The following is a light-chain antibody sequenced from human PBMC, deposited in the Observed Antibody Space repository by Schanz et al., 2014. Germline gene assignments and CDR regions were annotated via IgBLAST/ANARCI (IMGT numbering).Light chain of an antibody. Sequence: QSALTQPPSASGSPGQSVTISCTGTSSDVGGYNYVSWYQLHPGKAPKLMIYDVSKRPSGVPDRFSGSKSGNTASLTISGLQAEDEADYYCCSYAGTYTWVFGGGTKLTVL. J-gene: IGLJ3*02. CDR3: CSYAGTYTWV. CDR1: SSDVGGYNY. V-gene: IGLV2-11*01. CDR2: DVS.